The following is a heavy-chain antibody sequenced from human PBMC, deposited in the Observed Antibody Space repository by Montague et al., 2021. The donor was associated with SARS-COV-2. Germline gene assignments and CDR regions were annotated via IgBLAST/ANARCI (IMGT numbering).Heavy chain of an antibody. CDR2: IYNSGST. J-gene: IGHJ5*02. D-gene: IGHD2-2*01. CDR1: GGSISSSGYY. V-gene: IGHV4-39*02. CDR3: ARDLVYCSSTSCYDGRFDP. Sequence: SETLSLTCTVSGGSISSSGYYWGWIRQPPGKGLEWIGRIYNSGSTYYNPSLNSRVTISVDTSKNQFSLKLSSVTAADTAVYYCARDLVYCSSTSCYDGRFDPWGQGTLVTVSS.